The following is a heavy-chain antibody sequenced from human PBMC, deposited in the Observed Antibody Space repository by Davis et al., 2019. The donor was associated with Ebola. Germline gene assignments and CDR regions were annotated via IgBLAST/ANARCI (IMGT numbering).Heavy chain of an antibody. CDR2: ISYDGSNK. D-gene: IGHD3-22*01. Sequence: PGGSLRLSCAASGFTFSRYAMHWVRQAPGKGLEWVAVISYDGSNKYYADSVKGRFTISRDNSKNTLYLQMNSLRAEDTAVYYCARGYYYDSSGYPGLIYWGQGTLVTVSS. V-gene: IGHV3-30-3*01. J-gene: IGHJ4*02. CDR1: GFTFSRYA. CDR3: ARGYYYDSSGYPGLIY.